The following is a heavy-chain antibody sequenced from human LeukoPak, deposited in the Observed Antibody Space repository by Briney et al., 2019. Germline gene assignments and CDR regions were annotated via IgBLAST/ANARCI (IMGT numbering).Heavy chain of an antibody. Sequence: GGSLRLSCAASGFTFSSYAMHWVRQAPGKGLEWVAVISYDGSNKYYADSVKGRFTISRDNSKNTLYLQMNSLRAEDTAVYYCAREEDSSLSCFDYWGQGTLVTVSS. V-gene: IGHV3-30-3*01. CDR1: GFTFSSYA. CDR2: ISYDGSNK. J-gene: IGHJ4*02. CDR3: AREEDSSLSCFDY. D-gene: IGHD6-6*01.